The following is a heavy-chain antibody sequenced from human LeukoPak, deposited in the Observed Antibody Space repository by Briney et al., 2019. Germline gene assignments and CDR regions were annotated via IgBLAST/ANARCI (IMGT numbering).Heavy chain of an antibody. Sequence: VASVKVSCKASGYTFISYGISWVRQAPGQGLEWMGWISVNIVNTNYAQKFQGRVTITADESTSTAYMELSSLRSEDTAVYYCARGSGIAQLYYFDYWGQGTLVTVSS. D-gene: IGHD1-14*01. CDR1: GYTFISYG. J-gene: IGHJ4*02. CDR2: ISVNIVNT. CDR3: ARGSGIAQLYYFDY. V-gene: IGHV1-18*01.